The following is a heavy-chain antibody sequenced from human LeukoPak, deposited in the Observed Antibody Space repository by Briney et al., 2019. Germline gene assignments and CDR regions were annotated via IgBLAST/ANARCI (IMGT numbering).Heavy chain of an antibody. D-gene: IGHD6-19*01. Sequence: GGSLRLSCAASGFTFDDYAMHWVRHAPGKGLEWVSLISWDGGSTYYADSVKGRFTISRDNSKNSLYLQMNSLRAEDTALYYCAKDSKGYSSGWDLDYWGQGTLVTVSS. CDR3: AKDSKGYSSGWDLDY. CDR1: GFTFDDYA. V-gene: IGHV3-43D*03. J-gene: IGHJ4*02. CDR2: ISWDGGST.